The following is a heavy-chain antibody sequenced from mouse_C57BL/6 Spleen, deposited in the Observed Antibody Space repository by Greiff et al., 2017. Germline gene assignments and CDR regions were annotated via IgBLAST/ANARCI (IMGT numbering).Heavy chain of an antibody. D-gene: IGHD1-1*01. CDR1: GFNINNTY. V-gene: IGHV14-3*01. CDR2: IDPANGNT. J-gene: IGHJ2*01. CDR3: ARPQFITTVVADY. Sequence: VQLQQSVAELVRPGASVKLSCTASGFNINNTYMHWVKQRPEQGLEWIGRIDPANGNTKYAPKFQGKATITADTSSNTAYLQLSSLTSEDTAIYYCARPQFITTVVADYWGQGTTLTVSS.